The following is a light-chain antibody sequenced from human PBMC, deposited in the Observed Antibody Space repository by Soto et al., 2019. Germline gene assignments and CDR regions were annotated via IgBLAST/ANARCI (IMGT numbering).Light chain of an antibody. V-gene: IGKV3-15*01. CDR2: VAS. CDR1: QSVNSN. Sequence: EIVMTQSPATLSVFPGERLTLSCRASQSVNSNLAWYQQKPGQAPRLLIYVASTRATGIPARFSGSGSGTEFTLTIRSLQSEDFAIYYCQQYNKRWTFGQGTKVEIK. CDR3: QQYNKRWT. J-gene: IGKJ1*01.